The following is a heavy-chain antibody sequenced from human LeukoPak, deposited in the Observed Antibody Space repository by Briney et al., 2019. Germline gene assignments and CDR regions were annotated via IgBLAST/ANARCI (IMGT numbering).Heavy chain of an antibody. CDR1: GFTFSSYA. Sequence: GGSLRLSCAASGFTFSSYAMSWVRQAPGKGLEWVSAICGSGGSTYYADSVKGRFTISRDNSKNTLYLQMNSLRAEDTAVYYCAKDSGSYYYFDYWGQGTLVTVSS. J-gene: IGHJ4*02. CDR3: AKDSGSYYYFDY. CDR2: ICGSGGST. V-gene: IGHV3-23*01. D-gene: IGHD1-26*01.